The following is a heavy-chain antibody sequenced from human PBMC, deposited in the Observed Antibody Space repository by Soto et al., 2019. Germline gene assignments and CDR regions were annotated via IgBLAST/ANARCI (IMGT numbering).Heavy chain of an antibody. V-gene: IGHV4-59*08. J-gene: IGHJ6*02. CDR2: IYYSGST. D-gene: IGHD3-10*01. CDR1: GGSISSYY. Sequence: PSETLSLTCTVSGGSISSYYWSWIRQPPGKGLEWIGYIYYSGSTNYNPSLKSRVTISVDTSKNQFSLKLSSVTAADTAVYYCARHGSYYGSGYYYYYGMDVWGQGTTVTVSS. CDR3: ARHGSYYGSGYYYYYGMDV.